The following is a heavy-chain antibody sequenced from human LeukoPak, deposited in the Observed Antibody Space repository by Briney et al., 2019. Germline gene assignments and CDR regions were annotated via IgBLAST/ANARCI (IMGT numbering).Heavy chain of an antibody. V-gene: IGHV3-23*01. D-gene: IGHD4-17*01. Sequence: GGSLRLSCAASGFTFSSYAMSWVRQAPAKGLEWVSAISGSGGSTYYADSVKGRFTISRDNSKNTLYLQMNSLRAEDTAVYYCAKYKTSTVTTGFDYWGQGTLVTVSS. CDR3: AKYKTSTVTTGFDY. CDR1: GFTFSSYA. J-gene: IGHJ4*02. CDR2: ISGSGGST.